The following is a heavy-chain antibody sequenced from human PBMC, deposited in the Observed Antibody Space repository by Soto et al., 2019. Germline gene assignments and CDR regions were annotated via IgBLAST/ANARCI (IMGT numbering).Heavy chain of an antibody. CDR2: IYHSGST. CDR1: GGSISSGGYS. J-gene: IGHJ6*02. D-gene: IGHD4-17*01. Sequence: QLQLQESGSGLVKPSQTLSLTCAVSGGSISSGGYSWSWIRQPPGKGLEWIGYIYHSGSTYYNPSLKSRVTISEDRAKNQFSLKRSSVTAADTAVYYCARAHYGDYGYGMDVWGQGTTVTVSS. CDR3: ARAHYGDYGYGMDV. V-gene: IGHV4-30-2*01.